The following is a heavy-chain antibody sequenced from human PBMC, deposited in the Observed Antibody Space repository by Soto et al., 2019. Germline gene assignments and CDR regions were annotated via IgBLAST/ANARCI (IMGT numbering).Heavy chain of an antibody. CDR2: TYYRSKWYN. CDR1: GDSVSSNSAA. CDR3: AGGPSVTGSFFDS. V-gene: IGHV6-1*01. D-gene: IGHD6-19*01. Sequence: SQTLSLTCAISGDSVSSNSAAWNWIRQSPSRGLEWLGRTYYRSKWYNDYAVSVQSRITINPDTSKNQFSLQLNSVTPEDTAVYFCAGGPSVTGSFFDSWGQGTLVPVSS. J-gene: IGHJ4*02.